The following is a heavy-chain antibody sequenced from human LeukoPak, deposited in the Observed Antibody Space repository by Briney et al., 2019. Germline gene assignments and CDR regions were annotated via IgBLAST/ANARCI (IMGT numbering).Heavy chain of an antibody. CDR2: IYYSGST. Sequence: PSETLSLTCTVSGGSISNYYWSWIRQPPGKGLEWIGYIYYSGSTNYNPSLKSRVTISVDTSKNQFSLKLSSVTAADTAVYYCARDKGPKEDTGEFDYWGQGTLVTVSS. J-gene: IGHJ4*02. V-gene: IGHV4-59*01. CDR3: ARDKGPKEDTGEFDY. D-gene: IGHD3-10*01. CDR1: GGSISNYY.